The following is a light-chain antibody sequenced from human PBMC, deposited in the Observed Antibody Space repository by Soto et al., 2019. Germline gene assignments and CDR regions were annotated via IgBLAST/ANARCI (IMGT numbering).Light chain of an antibody. J-gene: IGKJ1*01. V-gene: IGKV3-11*01. CDR3: QHRSNWPPT. Sequence: EIVLTQSPATLSLSTGERTTLSCRASQSVSSYLAWYQQKPGQAPRLLIYDASNKATGIPARFSGSESEINFTLTIVSLDPKDFAVYYCQHRSNWPPTFGQVTKV. CDR1: QSVSSY. CDR2: DAS.